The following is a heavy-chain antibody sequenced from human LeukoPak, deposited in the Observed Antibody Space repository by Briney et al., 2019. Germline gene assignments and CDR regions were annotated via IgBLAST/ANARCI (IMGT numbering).Heavy chain of an antibody. CDR3: ARIPGSSTSSTIKYYYYGMDV. J-gene: IGHJ6*02. D-gene: IGHD2-2*01. CDR1: GGSISSGDYY. CDR2: IYYSGST. Sequence: PSETLSLTCTVSGGSISSGDYYWSWIRQPPGKGLEWIGYIYYSGSTYYNPSLKSRVTISVDTSKNQFSLKLSSVTAADTAVYYCARIPGSSTSSTIKYYYYGMDVWGQGTTVTVSS. V-gene: IGHV4-30-4*01.